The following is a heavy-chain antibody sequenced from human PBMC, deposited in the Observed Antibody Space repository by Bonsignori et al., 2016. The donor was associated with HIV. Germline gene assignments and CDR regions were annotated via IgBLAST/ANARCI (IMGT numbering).Heavy chain of an antibody. D-gene: IGHD3-22*01. Sequence: SVKVSCKASGDTFSSYAISWVRQAPGQGLEWMGKIIPILGVPNYAQKFLGRVTINVDKSTSTAYMELSSLRSEDTAVYYCARDRDFYDSSAYYSPFGYWGQGTLVTVSS. CDR2: IIPILGVP. CDR3: ARDRDFYDSSAYYSPFGY. J-gene: IGHJ4*02. V-gene: IGHV1-69*04. CDR1: GDTFSSYA.